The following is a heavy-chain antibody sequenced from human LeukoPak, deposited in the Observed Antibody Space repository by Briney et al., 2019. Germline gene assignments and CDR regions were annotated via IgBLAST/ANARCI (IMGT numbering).Heavy chain of an antibody. D-gene: IGHD6-6*01. V-gene: IGHV3-53*01. CDR3: AGGYSSSSDDY. CDR2: IYSGGST. CDR1: GFTVSSNY. J-gene: IGHJ4*02. Sequence: GGSLRLSCAASGFTVSSNYMSWVRQAPGKGLEWVSVIYSGGSTYYSDSVKGRFTISRDNSKNTLYLQMNSLRAEDTAVYYCAGGYSSSSDDYWGQGTLVTVSS.